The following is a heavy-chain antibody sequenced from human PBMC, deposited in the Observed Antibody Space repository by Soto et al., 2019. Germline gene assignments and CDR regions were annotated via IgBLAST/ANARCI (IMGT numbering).Heavy chain of an antibody. CDR3: ASRGGPWLERRDY. CDR2: IIPIFGTA. J-gene: IGHJ4*02. V-gene: IGHV1-69*06. Sequence: SVKGSCKGSRGTFSSYAISWVRQAPGQGLEWMGGIIPIFGTANYAQKFQGRVTITADKSTSTAYMELSSLRSEDTAVYYCASRGGPWLERRDYWGQGTLVTVSS. D-gene: IGHD1-1*01. CDR1: RGTFSSYA.